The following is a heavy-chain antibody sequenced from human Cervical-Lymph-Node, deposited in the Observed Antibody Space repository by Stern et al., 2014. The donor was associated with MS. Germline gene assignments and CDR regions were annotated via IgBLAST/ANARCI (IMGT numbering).Heavy chain of an antibody. V-gene: IGHV3-33*01. J-gene: IGHJ6*02. CDR3: ARDRKMTTYGMDV. CDR2: IWYDGSNK. Sequence: QVQLVESGGGVVQPGRSLRLSCAASGFTFSSYGMHWVRQAPGKGLEGVAVIWYDGSNKYYADSVKGRFTISRDNSKNTLYLQMNSLRAEDTAVYYCARDRKMTTYGMDVWGQGTTVTVSS. D-gene: IGHD5-24*01. CDR1: GFTFSSYG.